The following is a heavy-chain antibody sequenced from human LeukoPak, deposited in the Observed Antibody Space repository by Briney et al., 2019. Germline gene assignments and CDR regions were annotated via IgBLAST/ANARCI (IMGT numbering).Heavy chain of an antibody. D-gene: IGHD2-2*01. V-gene: IGHV1-18*04. CDR3: ERVPPAAHQLFSYDY. CDR2: ISANNGET. Sequence: GASVMVSCNASGDISSNDGISWVRQAPGQGLEWMSWISANNGETRYAQNFQGRVTMTTDTSTATAYMELRSLRSDDTAVYDLERVPPAAHQLFSYDYWGQGTQVTVSS. CDR1: GDISSNDG. J-gene: IGHJ4*02.